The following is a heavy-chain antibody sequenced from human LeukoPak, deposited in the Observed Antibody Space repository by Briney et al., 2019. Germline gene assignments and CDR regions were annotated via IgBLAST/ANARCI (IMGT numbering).Heavy chain of an antibody. D-gene: IGHD2-2*01. CDR1: GFTFNYNA. V-gene: IGHV3-23*01. J-gene: IGHJ3*01. Sequence: PGGSLRLSCATSGFTFNYNAMSWVRQAPGKGLEWVSAINGGGDATEYADSVKGRFTISRDNSKNTLYLQMNSLRPDDTAVYYCARCTASCYANAFDVWGQGTLLTVSS. CDR2: INGGGDAT. CDR3: ARCTASCYANAFDV.